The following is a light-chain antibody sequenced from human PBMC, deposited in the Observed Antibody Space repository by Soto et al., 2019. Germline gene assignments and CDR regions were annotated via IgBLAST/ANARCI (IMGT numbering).Light chain of an antibody. V-gene: IGKV3-15*01. CDR2: GVS. CDR3: QQYNKWPLT. CDR1: QSVSSN. Sequence: EIVMTQSPATLSVSPGERATLSCRASQSVSSNLAWYQQKPGQAPRLLIYGVSTWATGIPVRFSGSGSGTEFTLTISSLQSEDFAVYYCQQYNKWPLTFGGGTEVEI. J-gene: IGKJ4*01.